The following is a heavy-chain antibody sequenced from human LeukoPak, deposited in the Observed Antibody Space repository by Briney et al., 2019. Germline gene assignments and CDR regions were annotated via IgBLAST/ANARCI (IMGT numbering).Heavy chain of an antibody. CDR2: ISGSSSST. Sequence: PGGSLRLSCAASGFTFSDYYMSWIRQAPGKGLEWVSYISGSSSSTVYADSVKGRFTISRDNAKNSLCLQMNSLRAEDTAVYYCARRFYAMDVWGQGTTVTVSS. V-gene: IGHV3-11*03. J-gene: IGHJ6*02. CDR1: GFTFSDYY. CDR3: ARRFYAMDV.